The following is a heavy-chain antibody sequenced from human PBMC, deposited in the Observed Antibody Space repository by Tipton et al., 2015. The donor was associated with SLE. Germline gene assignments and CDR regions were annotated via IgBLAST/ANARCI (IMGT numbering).Heavy chain of an antibody. V-gene: IGHV4-59*08. CDR1: GGSISSYY. Sequence: TLFLTCTVSGGSISSYYWSWIRQPPGKGLEWIGYIYYSGSTNYNPSLKSRVTISVDTSKNQFSLKLSSVTAADTAVYYCARRPGTAMVQEYYYYYMDVWGKGTTVTVSS. D-gene: IGHD5-18*01. CDR2: IYYSGST. CDR3: ARRPGTAMVQEYYYYYMDV. J-gene: IGHJ6*03.